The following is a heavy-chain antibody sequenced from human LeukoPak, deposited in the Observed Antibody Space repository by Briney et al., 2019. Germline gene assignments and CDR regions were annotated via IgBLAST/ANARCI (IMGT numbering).Heavy chain of an antibody. J-gene: IGHJ4*02. CDR2: INHSGST. D-gene: IGHD6-19*01. Sequence: SETLSLTCAVYGGSFSGYYWSWIRQPPGKGLECIGEINHSGSTNYNPSLKSRVTISVDTSKNQFSLKLSSVTAADTAVYYCARGPFKNSSGSLDYWGQGTLVTVSS. CDR1: GGSFSGYY. CDR3: ARGPFKNSSGSLDY. V-gene: IGHV4-34*01.